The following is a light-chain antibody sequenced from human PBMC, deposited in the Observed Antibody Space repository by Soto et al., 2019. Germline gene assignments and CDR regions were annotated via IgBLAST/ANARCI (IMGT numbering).Light chain of an antibody. J-gene: IGLJ1*01. CDR3: CSYAGSPTFGV. CDR2: EVS. V-gene: IGLV2-23*02. Sequence: QSALTQPASVSGSPGQSITISCTGTSGDIGSYNRVSWYQQHPGKAPKLIIYEVSKRPSGVSNRFSGSKSGNTASLTISGLQAEDDADYYCCSYAGSPTFGVFGTGTKLTVL. CDR1: SGDIGSYNR.